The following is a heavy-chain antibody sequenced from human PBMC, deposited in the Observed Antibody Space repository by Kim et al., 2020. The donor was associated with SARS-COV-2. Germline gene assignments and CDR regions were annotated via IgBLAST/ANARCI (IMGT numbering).Heavy chain of an antibody. V-gene: IGHV4-34*01. CDR3: ARGGIAARNFDY. D-gene: IGHD6-6*01. J-gene: IGHJ4*02. Sequence: NYNPSLKSRVTISVDTSQNHSSLKLSSVTAADTAVYYCARGGIAARNFDYWGQGTLVTVSS.